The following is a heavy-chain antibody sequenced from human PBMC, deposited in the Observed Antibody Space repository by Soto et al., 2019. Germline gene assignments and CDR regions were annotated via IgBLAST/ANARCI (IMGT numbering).Heavy chain of an antibody. CDR1: GGTFSRDA. CDR2: IIPIFGTA. CDR3: ARERDIVATVKLDY. Sequence: SVKVSCKDWGGTFSRDAIRWVRQAPGQGLEWMGGIIPIFGTANYAQKFQGRVTITADESTSTAYMELSSLRSEDTAVYYCARERDIVATVKLDYWGQGTLVTVSS. V-gene: IGHV1-69*13. J-gene: IGHJ4*02. D-gene: IGHD5-12*01.